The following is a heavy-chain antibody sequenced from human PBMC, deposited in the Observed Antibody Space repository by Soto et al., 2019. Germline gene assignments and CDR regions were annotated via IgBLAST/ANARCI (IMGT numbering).Heavy chain of an antibody. J-gene: IGHJ6*02. D-gene: IGHD3-22*01. CDR2: ISGGGGTT. V-gene: IGHV3-23*01. Sequence: EVQLLESGGGLVQPGGSLRLSCAASGFTFSDYGMSWVRQAPGKGLEWVSGISGGGGTTNYADSVKGRFTISRDNSKNTLYLQMNSLRAEDTAVYCCTRRLITDKYYYGMDVWGQGTTVTVSS. CDR3: TRRLITDKYYYGMDV. CDR1: GFTFSDYG.